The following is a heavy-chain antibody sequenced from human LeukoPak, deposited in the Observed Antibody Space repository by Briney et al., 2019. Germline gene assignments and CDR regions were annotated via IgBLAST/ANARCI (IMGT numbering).Heavy chain of an antibody. V-gene: IGHV3-23*01. Sequence: PGGSLRLSCAASGFTFSSYAMSWVRQAPGKGLEWVSAISGSGGSTYYADSVKGRFTISRDNSKNTLYLQMNSLRAEDTAVYYCAKDRMGYDSSGFGDYFDYWGQGTLVTVSS. CDR2: ISGSGGST. J-gene: IGHJ4*02. CDR3: AKDRMGYDSSGFGDYFDY. CDR1: GFTFSSYA. D-gene: IGHD3-22*01.